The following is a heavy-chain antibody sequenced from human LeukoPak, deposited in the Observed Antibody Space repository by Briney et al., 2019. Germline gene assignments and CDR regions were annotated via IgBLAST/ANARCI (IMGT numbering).Heavy chain of an antibody. Sequence: GGSLRLSCAASGFTFSSYNMNWVRQAPGKGLEWVSSISSSSSYIYYADSVKGRFTISRDNAKNSLYLQMNSLRAEDTAVYYCARGMYYYGSGSSFDNWGQGTLVTVS. D-gene: IGHD3-10*01. CDR2: ISSSSSYI. CDR3: ARGMYYYGSGSSFDN. J-gene: IGHJ4*02. V-gene: IGHV3-21*01. CDR1: GFTFSSYN.